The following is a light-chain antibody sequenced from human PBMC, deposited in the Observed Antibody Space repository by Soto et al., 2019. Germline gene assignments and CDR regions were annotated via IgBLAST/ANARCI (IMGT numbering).Light chain of an antibody. Sequence: EVVTTQSPATLSVSPGERATLSCRASQGLGTNLAWYQQKPGQAPRLLIHGASSRATGIPDRFSGSGSGTDFTLTISRLEPEDFAVYYCQQYGSSPPGFNFGPGTKVDIK. CDR1: QGLGTN. CDR2: GAS. V-gene: IGKV3-20*01. J-gene: IGKJ3*01. CDR3: QQYGSSPPGFN.